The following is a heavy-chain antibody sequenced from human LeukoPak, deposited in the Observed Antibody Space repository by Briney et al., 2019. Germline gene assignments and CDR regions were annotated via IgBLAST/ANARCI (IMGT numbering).Heavy chain of an antibody. V-gene: IGHV3-23*01. Sequence: GGSLRLSCAASGFTFSTYAMTWLRQAPGKGLEWVSALNYNGGNIYYADSVKGRFTISRDNSKNTLYLQMNSLRAEDTAVYYCAKVPRITIFGAVIYYFDYWGQGTLVTVSS. D-gene: IGHD3-3*01. CDR2: LNYNGGNI. CDR1: GFTFSTYA. CDR3: AKVPRITIFGAVIYYFDY. J-gene: IGHJ4*02.